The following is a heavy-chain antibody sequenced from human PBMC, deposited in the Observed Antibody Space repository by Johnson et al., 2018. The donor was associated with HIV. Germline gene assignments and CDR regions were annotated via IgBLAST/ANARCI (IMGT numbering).Heavy chain of an antibody. D-gene: IGHD2-15*01. J-gene: IGHJ3*01. CDR1: GFTFSSYA. CDR3: ARAAGVNVVVEDFDL. Sequence: QVQLVESGGGVVQPGRSLSLSCAASGFTFSSYAIHWVRQAPGKGLEWVAVISYDGTNTYYPDSVKGRFTISRDESKNTVYLEMTSLRTEDTAVYYCARAAGVNVVVEDFDLWGQGTMVTVSS. CDR2: ISYDGTNT. V-gene: IGHV3-30*14.